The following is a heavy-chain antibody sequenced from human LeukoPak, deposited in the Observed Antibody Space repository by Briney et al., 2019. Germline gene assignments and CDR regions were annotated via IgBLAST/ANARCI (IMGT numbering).Heavy chain of an antibody. CDR3: TRGPWRDY. Sequence: GGSLRLSCTASGFTFGDNAMSWFRQAPGKGLEWVSFIRGKVYGGTTEYAASVKGRFTISRDDSKSIAYLQMNSLKIEDTAVYYCTRGPWRDYWGQGTLVTVSS. CDR1: GFTFGDNA. J-gene: IGHJ4*02. D-gene: IGHD3-3*01. V-gene: IGHV3-49*03. CDR2: IRGKVYGGTT.